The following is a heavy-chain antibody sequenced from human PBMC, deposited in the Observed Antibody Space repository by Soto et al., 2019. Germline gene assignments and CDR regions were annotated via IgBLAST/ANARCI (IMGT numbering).Heavy chain of an antibody. Sequence: GASVKVSCKASGYTFTSYAMHWVRQAPGQRLEWMGWINAGNGNTKYSQKFQGRVTITRDTSASTAYMELSSLRSEDTAVYYCAREGRDGYKFPPNYWGHGTLVTVSS. D-gene: IGHD5-12*01. CDR2: INAGNGNT. CDR1: GYTFTSYA. V-gene: IGHV1-3*01. CDR3: AREGRDGYKFPPNY. J-gene: IGHJ4*01.